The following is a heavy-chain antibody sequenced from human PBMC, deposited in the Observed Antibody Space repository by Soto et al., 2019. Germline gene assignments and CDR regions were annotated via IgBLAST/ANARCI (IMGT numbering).Heavy chain of an antibody. CDR1: GGTFSSYT. Sequence: QVQLVQSGAEVKKPGSSVKVSCKASGGTFSSYTISWVRQAPGQGLEWIGRIIPILGIANYAQKFEGRVTITADKTTGTAYMELRSLRPEDTGVYYCASWGIAARLSPHRDYWGQGTLVTVSS. V-gene: IGHV1-69*02. CDR2: IIPILGIA. J-gene: IGHJ4*02. CDR3: ASWGIAARLSPHRDY. D-gene: IGHD6-6*01.